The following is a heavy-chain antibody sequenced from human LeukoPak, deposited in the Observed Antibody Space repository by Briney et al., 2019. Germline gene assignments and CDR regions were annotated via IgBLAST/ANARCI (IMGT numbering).Heavy chain of an antibody. V-gene: IGHV3-23*01. J-gene: IGHJ4*02. CDR3: AKDSIAARKADY. CDR1: GFTFSSYA. Sequence: GGSLRLSCAASGFTFSSYAMSWVRQAPGKGLEWVSAISGSGGSTYYADSVKGRFTISRDNSKNALYLQMNSLRAEDAAVYYCAKDSIAARKADYWGQGTLVTVSS. CDR2: ISGSGGST. D-gene: IGHD6-6*01.